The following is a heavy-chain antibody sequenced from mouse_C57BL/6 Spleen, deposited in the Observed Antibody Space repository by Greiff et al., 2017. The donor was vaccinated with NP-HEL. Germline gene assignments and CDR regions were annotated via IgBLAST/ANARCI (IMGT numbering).Heavy chain of an antibody. Sequence: VQLQQPGAELVKPGASVKLSCKASGYTFTSYWMHWVKQRPGQGLEWIGMIHPNSGSTNYNEKFKSKATLTVDKSSSTAYMQLSSLTSEDSAVYYGARRRAYGDYAMDYWGQGTSVTVSS. CDR1: GYTFTSYW. J-gene: IGHJ4*01. V-gene: IGHV1-64*01. CDR2: IHPNSGST. D-gene: IGHD6-5*01. CDR3: ARRRAYGDYAMDY.